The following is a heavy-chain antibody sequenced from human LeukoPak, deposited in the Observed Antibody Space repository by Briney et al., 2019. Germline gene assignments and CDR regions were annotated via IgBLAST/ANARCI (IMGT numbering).Heavy chain of an antibody. CDR3: AKAVATTKYYFDY. V-gene: IGHV3-23*01. CDR1: GFTFSSYA. Sequence: GGSLRLSCAASGFTFSSYAVNWVRQAPGKGLEWVSFISGGDTSTYYADSVKGRFTISRDNSKNTLYLQLNSLRAEDTAVYYCAKAVATTKYYFDYWGQGTLVTVSS. D-gene: IGHD5-12*01. J-gene: IGHJ4*02. CDR2: ISGGDTST.